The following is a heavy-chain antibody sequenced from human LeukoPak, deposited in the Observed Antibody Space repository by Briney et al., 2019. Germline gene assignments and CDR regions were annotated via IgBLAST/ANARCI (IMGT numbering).Heavy chain of an antibody. CDR1: GYTFINYS. Sequence: ASVKVSCKTFGYTFINYSMHWVRQAPGQGLEWMGIINPSGSSTTYAQKFQGRVTMTRDTYTSTDFMELSSLRSEDTAVYYCARHDLGGSSPFDYWGQGTLVTVSS. J-gene: IGHJ4*02. CDR2: INPSGSST. V-gene: IGHV1-46*01. CDR3: ARHDLGGSSPFDY. D-gene: IGHD2-15*01.